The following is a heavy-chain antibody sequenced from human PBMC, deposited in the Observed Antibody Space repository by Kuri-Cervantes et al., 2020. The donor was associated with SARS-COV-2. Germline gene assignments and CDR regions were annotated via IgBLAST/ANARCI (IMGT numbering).Heavy chain of an antibody. J-gene: IGHJ4*02. CDR2: IIPLFGTT. CDR3: ARPYCSITTCYDGTFDS. Sequence: SVKVSCKASGGTFSSYAVTWVRQAPGQGLEWMGRIIPLFGTTIYAQEFQGRVTLTADKSTNTAYMELSSLRSEDTAVYYCARPYCSITTCYDGTFDSWGQGPVVTVSS. V-gene: IGHV1-69*06. CDR1: GGTFSSYA. D-gene: IGHD2-2*01.